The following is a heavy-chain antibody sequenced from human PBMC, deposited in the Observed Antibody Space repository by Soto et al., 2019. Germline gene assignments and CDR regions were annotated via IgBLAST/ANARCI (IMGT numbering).Heavy chain of an antibody. D-gene: IGHD3-22*01. CDR3: ARDRYDSSGKYNWFDP. Sequence: PGGSLRLSCAASGFTFSSYSMNWVRQAPGKGLEWVSSISSSSSYIYYADSVKGRFTISRDNAKNSLYLQMNSLRAEDTAVYYCARDRYDSSGKYNWFDPWGQGTLVTVSS. CDR2: ISSSSSYI. V-gene: IGHV3-21*01. J-gene: IGHJ5*02. CDR1: GFTFSSYS.